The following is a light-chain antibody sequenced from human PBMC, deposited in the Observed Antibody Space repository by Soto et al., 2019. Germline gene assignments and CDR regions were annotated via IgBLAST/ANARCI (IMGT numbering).Light chain of an antibody. CDR3: QPYNNWPLT. J-gene: IGKJ4*01. CDR1: QSVSNNY. Sequence: EIVLTQSPGTLSLSPGDSATLSCRDSQSVSNNYLAWYQQKTGQTPRILIYDKSTRATGVPNRLSGSRSGAELNLTINRLQSEDFAVYYCQPYNNWPLTCGGGTKVDIK. V-gene: IGKV3D-20*02. CDR2: DKS.